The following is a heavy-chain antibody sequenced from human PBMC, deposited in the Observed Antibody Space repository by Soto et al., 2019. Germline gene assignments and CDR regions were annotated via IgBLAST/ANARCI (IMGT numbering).Heavy chain of an antibody. D-gene: IGHD3-22*01. CDR3: ARGYYETNYFDY. J-gene: IGHJ4*02. Sequence: EVQLVESGGGLVQPGGSLRLSCAASGFTVSSNYMSWVRQAPGKGLEWVSVIYSGGGTYYADSVKGRFTMSRDNSKNTMYLQMNSLRAEDTAVYYCARGYYETNYFDYWGQGTLVTVSS. CDR1: GFTVSSNY. V-gene: IGHV3-66*01. CDR2: IYSGGGT.